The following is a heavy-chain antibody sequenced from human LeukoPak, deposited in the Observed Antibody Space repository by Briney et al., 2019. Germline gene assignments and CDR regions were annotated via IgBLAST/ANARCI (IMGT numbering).Heavy chain of an antibody. CDR3: ARSHRYYGSGSYSTIDS. CDR2: TSVYNGNT. Sequence: ASVKVSCKASGYTFTSYGISWVRQAPGQGLEWMGWTSVYNGNTNYAQKFQGRVAMTTDTSTSTAYMELRSLRSDDTAIYYCARSHRYYGSGSYSTIDSWGQGTLVTVSS. J-gene: IGHJ4*02. D-gene: IGHD3-10*01. V-gene: IGHV1-18*04. CDR1: GYTFTSYG.